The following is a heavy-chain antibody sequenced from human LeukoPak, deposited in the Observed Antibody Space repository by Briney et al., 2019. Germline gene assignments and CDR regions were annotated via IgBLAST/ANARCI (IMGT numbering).Heavy chain of an antibody. J-gene: IGHJ4*02. V-gene: IGHV3-21*01. CDR1: GFTFSSYS. Sequence: GGSLRLYCAASGFTFSSYSMNWVRQAPGKGLEWVSSISSSSSYIYYADSVKGRFTISRDNAKNSLYLQMNSLRAEDTAVYYYARAAYYYDRSGYHDYWGQGTLVTVSS. CDR2: ISSSSSYI. CDR3: ARAAYYYDRSGYHDY. D-gene: IGHD3-22*01.